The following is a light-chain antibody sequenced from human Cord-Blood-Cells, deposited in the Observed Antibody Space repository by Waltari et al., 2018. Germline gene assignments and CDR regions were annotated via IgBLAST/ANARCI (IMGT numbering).Light chain of an antibody. V-gene: IGLV1-44*01. CDR2: SNN. Sequence: QSVLTQPPSASGTPGQRVTLSCSGSSSNIGSNTVNWYQQLPGTAPKLLIYSNNQRPSGVPDRFSGSKSGTSASLAISGLQSEDEADYYCAEWDDSLNGYVFGTGTKVTVL. CDR1: SSNIGSNT. CDR3: AEWDDSLNGYV. J-gene: IGLJ1*01.